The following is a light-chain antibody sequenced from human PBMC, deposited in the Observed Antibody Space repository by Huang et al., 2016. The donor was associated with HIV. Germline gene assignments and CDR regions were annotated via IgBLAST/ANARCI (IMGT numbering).Light chain of an antibody. CDR2: DTS. J-gene: IGKJ4*01. CDR1: QSVGNY. V-gene: IGKV3-11*01. Sequence: IVLTQSPATLSWYPGERVTLSCRASQSVGNYLAWYQQHPGQSPRLLIYDTSNRATGTPVRFSGSGSGTDFALTISNLESEDFAVYYCQQRSSGVTFGGGTKVQVK. CDR3: QQRSSGVT.